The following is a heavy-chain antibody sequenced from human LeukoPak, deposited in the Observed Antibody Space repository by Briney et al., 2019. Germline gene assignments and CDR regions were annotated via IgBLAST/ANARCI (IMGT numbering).Heavy chain of an antibody. CDR1: GFAFSSYS. D-gene: IGHD2-15*01. V-gene: IGHV3-48*01. Sequence: GGSLRLSCVASGFAFSSYSMNWVRQAPGKGLEWISYITSSSSTIFYADSVKGRFTISRDNAKNSLYLQLNSLRVEDTAVYYCARGKVVVRGTLFDYWGQGILVTVSS. CDR2: ITSSSSTI. CDR3: ARGKVVVRGTLFDY. J-gene: IGHJ4*02.